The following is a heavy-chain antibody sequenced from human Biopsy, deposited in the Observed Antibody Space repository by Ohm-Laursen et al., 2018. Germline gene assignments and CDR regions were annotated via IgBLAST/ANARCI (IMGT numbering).Heavy chain of an antibody. V-gene: IGHV1-2*02. Sequence: GASVKVSCKAFGDAFLGYYLHWVRQAPGQGLEWMGSIYPNSGDTDFAQKFQGRVSMTRDTSVSTAYLELNSLRSDDTAIYYCARDLLEWSLPSWGQGTLVTVSS. J-gene: IGHJ4*02. CDR3: ARDLLEWSLPS. D-gene: IGHD3-3*01. CDR1: GDAFLGYY. CDR2: IYPNSGDT.